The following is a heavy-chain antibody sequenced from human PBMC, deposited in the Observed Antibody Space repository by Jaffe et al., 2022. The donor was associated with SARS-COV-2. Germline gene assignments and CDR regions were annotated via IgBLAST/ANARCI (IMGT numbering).Heavy chain of an antibody. Sequence: QVQLQESGPGLVKPSETLSLTCRVSGGSISSYYWSWIRQSPGKGLEWIGYIHDSGSTSYNPSLKSRVTISVDTSKNQFSLKLSSVTAADTAVYYCARPHTTNWYDNAFDIWGPGTLVTVSS. J-gene: IGHJ3*02. D-gene: IGHD6-13*01. V-gene: IGHV4-59*08. CDR1: GGSISSYY. CDR2: IHDSGST. CDR3: ARPHTTNWYDNAFDI.